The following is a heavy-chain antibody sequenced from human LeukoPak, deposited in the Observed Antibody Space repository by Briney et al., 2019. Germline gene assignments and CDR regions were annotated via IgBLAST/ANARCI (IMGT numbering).Heavy chain of an antibody. CDR1: GYTFTNYA. D-gene: IGHD6-19*01. CDR2: INAGNGNT. V-gene: IGHV1-3*03. CDR3: ARVVKYSRGPLTDLLPYYFDS. J-gene: IGHJ4*02. Sequence: GASVKVSCKAAGYTFTNYAMHWVRRAPGQRLGWRGWINAGNGNTKYSQAFQGRGTISRDTSASTAYMELSSLTSEDMAVYYCARVVKYSRGPLTDLLPYYFDSWGQGTLVTVSS.